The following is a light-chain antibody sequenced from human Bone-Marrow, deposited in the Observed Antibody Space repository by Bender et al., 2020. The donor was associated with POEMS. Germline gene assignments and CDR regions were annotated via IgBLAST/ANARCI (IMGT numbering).Light chain of an antibody. V-gene: IGLV1-44*01. CDR1: SSNIGSNT. Sequence: QSVLTQPPSASGIPGQRVTISCSGSSSNIGSNTVNWYQQFPGTAPKLLIYSNNQRPSGVPERFSASKSGTSASLAISGLQSEDEADYHCQSYDSALSGWVFGGGTKLTVL. CDR3: QSYDSALSGWV. J-gene: IGLJ3*02. CDR2: SNN.